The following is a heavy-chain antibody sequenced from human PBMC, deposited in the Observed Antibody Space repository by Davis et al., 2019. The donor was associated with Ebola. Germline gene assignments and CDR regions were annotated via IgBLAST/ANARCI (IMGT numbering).Heavy chain of an antibody. CDR2: ISDSGSTT. CDR1: GFTFNKYE. V-gene: IGHV3-48*03. Sequence: GESLKISCAASGFTFNKYEMNWVRQAPGKGLEWISYISDSGSTTYYTDSVKGRFAIFRDNAKNTLYLQMNSLRAEDTAVYYCARQSSSEPSFDYWGQGTLVTVSS. J-gene: IGHJ4*02. D-gene: IGHD6-6*01. CDR3: ARQSSSEPSFDY.